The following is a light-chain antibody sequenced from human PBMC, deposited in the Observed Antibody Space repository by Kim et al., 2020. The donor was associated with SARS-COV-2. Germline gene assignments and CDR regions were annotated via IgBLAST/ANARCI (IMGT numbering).Light chain of an antibody. CDR1: QSIDKNL. CDR3: QQYSRTPLT. CDR2: AAS. J-gene: IGKJ4*01. V-gene: IGKV3-20*01. Sequence: SPGESATLACRTSQSIDKNLLGGHQQKPGQPPKVVIYAASNRAAGVPARFSGSGSGTDFTLTIDRLEPEDFAVYYCQQYSRTPLTFGGGTKVDIK.